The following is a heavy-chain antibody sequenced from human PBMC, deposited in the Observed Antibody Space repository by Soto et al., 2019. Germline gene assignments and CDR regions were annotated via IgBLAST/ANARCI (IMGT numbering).Heavy chain of an antibody. CDR2: INPLPTSGST. CDR1: GYIFTNYY. D-gene: IGHD6-13*01. J-gene: IGHJ4*02. CDR3: ARDLTAAAY. Sequence: QVQLVQSGAEVKKPGASVKVSCKASGYIFTNYYIHWVRQAPGQGLEWMAIINPLPTSGSTNYAQKVQCRVTVTRDTSTSTVYMELSSLTSEDTAIYYCARDLTAAAYWGQGTLVTVSS. V-gene: IGHV1-46*01.